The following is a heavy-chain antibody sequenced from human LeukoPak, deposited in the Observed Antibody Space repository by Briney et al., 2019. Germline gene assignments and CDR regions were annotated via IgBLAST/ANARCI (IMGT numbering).Heavy chain of an antibody. CDR2: IWYDGNNK. Sequence: GESLKISCAASGFTFSSYVMHWVRQAPGKGLEGVAVIWYDGNNKYYADFVKGRFTISRDNSKNTLYLQLNSLRAEDTAVYNCARDRGSREDGMDVWGQGTTVTVSS. J-gene: IGHJ6*02. V-gene: IGHV3-33*08. D-gene: IGHD1-26*01. CDR3: ARDRGSREDGMDV. CDR1: GFTFSSYV.